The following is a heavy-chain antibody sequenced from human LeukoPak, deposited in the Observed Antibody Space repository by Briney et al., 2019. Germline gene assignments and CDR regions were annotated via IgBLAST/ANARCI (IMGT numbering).Heavy chain of an antibody. Sequence: GGSLRLSCAASGFTFSSYGMHWVRQAPGKGLEWVAVIWYDGSKEYLADSVKGRFTISRDNSKNTVYLQMNSLKTEDTAVYYCARVIGWSLFDCWGQGTQVTVSS. CDR2: IWYDGSKE. CDR3: ARVIGWSLFDC. J-gene: IGHJ4*02. D-gene: IGHD2-15*01. V-gene: IGHV3-33*01. CDR1: GFTFSSYG.